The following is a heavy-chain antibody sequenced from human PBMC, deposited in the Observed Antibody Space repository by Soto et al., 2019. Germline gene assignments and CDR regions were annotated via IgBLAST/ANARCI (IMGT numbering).Heavy chain of an antibody. D-gene: IGHD1-7*01. J-gene: IGHJ5*02. Sequence: SETLSLTCAVYGGSFSGYYWSWIRQPPGKGLEWIGEINHSGSTNYNPSLKSRVTISVDTSKNQFSLKLSSVAAADTAVYYCARGQVQNWNYICCFDPWGQGTLVTV. V-gene: IGHV4-34*01. CDR2: INHSGST. CDR3: ARGQVQNWNYICCFDP. CDR1: GGSFSGYY.